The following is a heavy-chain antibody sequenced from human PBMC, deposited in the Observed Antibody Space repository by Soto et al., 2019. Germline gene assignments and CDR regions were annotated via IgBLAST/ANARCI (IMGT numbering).Heavy chain of an antibody. J-gene: IGHJ1*01. CDR1: GYTFTSYG. CDR3: ARAVDYYDSSGYYTHEYFQH. Sequence: QVQLVQSGAEVKKPGASVKVSCKASGYTFTSYGISWVRQAPGQGLEWMGWISAYNGNTNYAQKLQGRVTMTTDTSTSTAYMELRILRSDDTAVYYCARAVDYYDSSGYYTHEYFQHWGQGTLVTVSS. D-gene: IGHD3-22*01. V-gene: IGHV1-18*01. CDR2: ISAYNGNT.